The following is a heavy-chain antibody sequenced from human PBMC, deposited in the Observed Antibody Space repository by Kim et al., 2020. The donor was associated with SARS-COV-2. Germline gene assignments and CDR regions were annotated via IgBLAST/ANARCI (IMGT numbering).Heavy chain of an antibody. J-gene: IGHJ3*02. CDR1: GGSISSSSYY. CDR3: VSVVVGGDAFDI. CDR2: IYYSGST. V-gene: IGHV4-39*07. D-gene: IGHD2-21*01. Sequence: SETLSLTCTVSGGSISSSSYYWGWIRQPPGKGLEWIGSIYYSGSTYYNPSLKSRVTISVDTSKNQFSLKLSSVTAADTAVYYCVSVVVGGDAFDIWGQGTMVTVSS.